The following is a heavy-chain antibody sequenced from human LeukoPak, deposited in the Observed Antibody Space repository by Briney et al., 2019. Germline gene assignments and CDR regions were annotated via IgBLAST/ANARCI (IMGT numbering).Heavy chain of an antibody. CDR3: ARHEAGVSASYFPFDY. CDR2: VFPGNSET. Sequence: GESLKISCKASGYRFTDYWIGWVRQMPGKGLEWMGIVFPGNSETRNNPSFQGQVTISVDKSISTAYLQWSSLKASDTAMYYCARHEAGVSASYFPFDYWGQGTLVTVSS. J-gene: IGHJ4*02. V-gene: IGHV5-51*01. CDR1: GYRFTDYW. D-gene: IGHD3-10*01.